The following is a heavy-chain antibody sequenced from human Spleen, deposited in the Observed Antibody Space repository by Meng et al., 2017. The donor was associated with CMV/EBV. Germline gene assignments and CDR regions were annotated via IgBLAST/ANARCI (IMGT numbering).Heavy chain of an antibody. CDR1: GFTFSSFE. CDR2: ISLSGSTI. Sequence: GGSLRLSCAASGFTFSSFEMSWVRQAPGKGLEWVSYISLSGSTIYYADSVKGRFTISRDNAKNSLYLQLNSLRAEDTAVYYCSAAAPRALPITIFGVVVTDYYYAMDVWGQGTTVTVSS. CDR3: SAAAPRALPITIFGVVVTDYYYAMDV. V-gene: IGHV3-48*03. J-gene: IGHJ6*02. D-gene: IGHD3-3*01.